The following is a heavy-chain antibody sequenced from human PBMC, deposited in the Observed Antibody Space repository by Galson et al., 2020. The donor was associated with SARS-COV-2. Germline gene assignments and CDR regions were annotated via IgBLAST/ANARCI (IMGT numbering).Heavy chain of an antibody. D-gene: IGHD2-2*01. Sequence: SETLSLTCTVPGRSISSYYWSWFRQPPGKGLEWIGYIYYSGSTNYNPSLKRRVTTSEDTSKNQLSPKLSSVTAADTAVYYCAGHSALFQPLWGEDYYYMDVWGKGTTVTVSS. J-gene: IGHJ6*03. CDR1: GRSISSYY. V-gene: IGHV4-59*08. CDR2: IYYSGST. CDR3: AGHSALFQPLWGEDYYYMDV.